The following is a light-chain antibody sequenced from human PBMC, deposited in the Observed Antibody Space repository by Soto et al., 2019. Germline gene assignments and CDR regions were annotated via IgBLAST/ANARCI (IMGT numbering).Light chain of an antibody. V-gene: IGKV3-20*01. CDR1: QTISGTY. Sequence: IVLTHSPGTLSFSPFEIATLSCRASQTISGTYLAWYQQKPGQAPRLLIYSSSSRAAGVSDRFSGSGSGTDFSLTISRLEPEDFAMYYCQQYGRSPTWKCGQGTKVDIK. CDR2: SSS. CDR3: QQYGRSPTWK. J-gene: IGKJ1*01.